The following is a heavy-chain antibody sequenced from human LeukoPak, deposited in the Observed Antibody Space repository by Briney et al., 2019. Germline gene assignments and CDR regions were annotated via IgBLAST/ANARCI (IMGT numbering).Heavy chain of an antibody. V-gene: IGHV3-21*01. D-gene: IGHD6-13*01. CDR3: ARVSSSWDYYYYMDV. Sequence: GSLRLSCAASGFTFSTYNMNWVRQAPGKGLEWVSSITSDSRYMYYADSVKGRFTISRDNSKNTLYLQMNSLRAEDTAVYYCARVSSSWDYYYYMDVWGKGTTVTVSS. J-gene: IGHJ6*03. CDR1: GFTFSTYN. CDR2: ITSDSRYM.